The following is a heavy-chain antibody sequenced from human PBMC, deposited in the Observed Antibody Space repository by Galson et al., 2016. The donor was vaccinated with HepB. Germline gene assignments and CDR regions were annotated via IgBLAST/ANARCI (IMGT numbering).Heavy chain of an antibody. V-gene: IGHV3-23*01. CDR2: ISGSGGST. J-gene: IGHJ5*02. CDR1: GFRFTTYA. D-gene: IGHD6-13*01. CDR3: AKGRAATPGTIDDWFDP. Sequence: SLRLSCAASGFRFTTYAFSWVRQAPGKGLEWVSGISGSGGSTYYADSVKGRFTISRDNSKNTLCLQMASLRAEDTAVYYFAKGRAATPGTIDDWFDPWGQGTLVTVSS.